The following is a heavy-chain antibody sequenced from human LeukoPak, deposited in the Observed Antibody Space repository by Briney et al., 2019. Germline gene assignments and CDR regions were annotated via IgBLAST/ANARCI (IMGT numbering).Heavy chain of an antibody. CDR1: GGSFSGYY. J-gene: IGHJ4*02. V-gene: IGHV4-34*01. Sequence: KPSETLSLTCAVYGGSFSGYYWNCIRQSPGKGLEWIGEINHRGNTNYNPSLKSRVTISVDTSKNQFSLKLSSVTAADTAVYYCARAPGWTTAARPLDYWGQGTLVTVSS. CDR2: INHRGNT. CDR3: ARAPGWTTAARPLDY. D-gene: IGHD6-6*01.